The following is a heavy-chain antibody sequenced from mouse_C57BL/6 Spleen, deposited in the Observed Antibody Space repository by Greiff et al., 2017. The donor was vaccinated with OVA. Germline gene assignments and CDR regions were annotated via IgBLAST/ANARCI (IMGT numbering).Heavy chain of an antibody. CDR2: IYPGSGST. D-gene: IGHD1-1*01. CDR3: AREKYGSSSYAMDY. CDR1: GYTFTSYW. Sequence: QVQLKQPGAELVKPGASVKMSCKASGYTFTSYWITWVKQRPGQGLEWIGDIYPGSGSTNYNEKFKSKATLTVDTSSSTAYMQLSSLTSEDSAVYYCAREKYGSSSYAMDYWGQGTSVTVSS. J-gene: IGHJ4*01. V-gene: IGHV1-55*01.